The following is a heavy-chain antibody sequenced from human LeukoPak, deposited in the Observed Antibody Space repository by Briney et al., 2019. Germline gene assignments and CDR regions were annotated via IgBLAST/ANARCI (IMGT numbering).Heavy chain of an antibody. D-gene: IGHD6-13*01. CDR3: ARQPLGYSSSWSSKNFPFYYFDY. Sequence: PSQTLSLTCTVSGGSISSGSYYWSWIRQPAGKGLEWFGRIYTSGSTNYNPSLKSRVTISVETSNNHFSLKLSSVTAADSAVYYCARQPLGYSSSWSSKNFPFYYFDYWGQGNLVTVSS. CDR1: GGSISSGSYY. V-gene: IGHV4-61*02. CDR2: IYTSGST. J-gene: IGHJ4*02.